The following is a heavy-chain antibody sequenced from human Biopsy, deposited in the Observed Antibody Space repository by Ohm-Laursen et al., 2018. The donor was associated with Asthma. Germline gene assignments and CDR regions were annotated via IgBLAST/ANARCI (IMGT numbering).Heavy chain of an antibody. CDR1: GFVFRSHA. Sequence: SLRLSCAASGFVFRSHAMHWVRQAPGKGLEWVAVVSYDGGVAHYADSMKGRFTISRDNAKSTLYLQMNRLRTNDTAVYYCAKRRGYSDLTDFDHWGQGTLVTVSS. V-gene: IGHV3-30*18. J-gene: IGHJ4*02. CDR3: AKRRGYSDLTDFDH. CDR2: VSYDGGVA. D-gene: IGHD3-3*01.